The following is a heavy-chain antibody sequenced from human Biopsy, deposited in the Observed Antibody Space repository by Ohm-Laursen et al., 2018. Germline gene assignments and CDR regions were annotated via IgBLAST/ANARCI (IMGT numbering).Heavy chain of an antibody. Sequence: SGTLSLTCTVSGGSISSDYWSWIRQTPGKGLEWIGYIYYSGSPNYNPSLKSRVTISVDTSKNQFSLRLNSVTAADTAVYYCARATNSTGWPYYYFYGMDVWGQGTTVTVSS. D-gene: IGHD2/OR15-2a*01. CDR2: IYYSGSP. J-gene: IGHJ6*02. CDR1: GGSISSDY. V-gene: IGHV4-59*01. CDR3: ARATNSTGWPYYYFYGMDV.